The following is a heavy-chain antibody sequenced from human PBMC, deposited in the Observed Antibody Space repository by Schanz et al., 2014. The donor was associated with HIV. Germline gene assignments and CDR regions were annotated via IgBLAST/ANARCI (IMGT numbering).Heavy chain of an antibody. CDR3: AREGDGASITGPADY. CDR2: ITPIFPAA. J-gene: IGHJ4*02. CDR1: GYTFSDYY. D-gene: IGHD1-20*01. V-gene: IGHV1-69*06. Sequence: QVQLVQSGAEVKKPGASVKVSCKASGYTFSDYYIHWVRQAPGQGLEWMGGITPIFPAANYAQKFQGRVTITADKSTSTAYMELSSLRSEDTAVYYCAREGDGASITGPADYWGQGTLVTVSS.